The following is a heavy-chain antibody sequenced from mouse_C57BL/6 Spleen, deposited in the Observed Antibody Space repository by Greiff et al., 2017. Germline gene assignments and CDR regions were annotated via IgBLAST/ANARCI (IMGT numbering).Heavy chain of an antibody. J-gene: IGHJ3*01. CDR2: IDPEDGDT. D-gene: IGHD1-1*01. Sequence: VQLQQSGAELVRPGASVTLSCTASGFNIKDYYMHWVKQRPEQGLEWIGRIDPEDGDTEYAPKFQGKATMTADTSSNTAYLQLSSLTSEDTAVYYCTIGYYCGSRPWFAYWGQGTLVTVSA. CDR3: TIGYYCGSRPWFAY. V-gene: IGHV14-1*01. CDR1: GFNIKDYY.